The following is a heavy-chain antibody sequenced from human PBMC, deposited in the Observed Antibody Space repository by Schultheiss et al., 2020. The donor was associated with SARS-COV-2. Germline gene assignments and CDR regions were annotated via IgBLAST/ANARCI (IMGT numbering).Heavy chain of an antibody. CDR1: GYTFTSYG. CDR2: ISAYNGNT. J-gene: IGHJ4*02. Sequence: ASVKVSCKASGYTFTSYGISWVRQAPGQGLEWMGWISAYNGNTNYAQKLQGRVTMTTDTSTSTAYMEVRSLRSDDTAVYYCARGMGYYYYGSGSYYKFEFDYWGQGTLVTVSS. D-gene: IGHD3-10*01. V-gene: IGHV1-18*01. CDR3: ARGMGYYYYGSGSYYKFEFDY.